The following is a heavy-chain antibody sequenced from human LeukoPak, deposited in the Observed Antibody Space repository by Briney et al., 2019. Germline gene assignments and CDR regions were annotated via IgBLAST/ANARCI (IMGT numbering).Heavy chain of an antibody. CDR1: GFTFSSYG. CDR3: AKDPGLLWFGEYAFDI. CDR2: ISYDGSNK. V-gene: IGHV3-30*18. D-gene: IGHD3-10*01. Sequence: GGSLRLPCAASGFTFSSYGMHWVRQAPGKGLEWVAVISYDGSNKYYADSVKGRFTISRDNSKNTLYLQMNSLRAEDTAVYYCAKDPGLLWFGEYAFDIWGQGTMVTVSS. J-gene: IGHJ3*02.